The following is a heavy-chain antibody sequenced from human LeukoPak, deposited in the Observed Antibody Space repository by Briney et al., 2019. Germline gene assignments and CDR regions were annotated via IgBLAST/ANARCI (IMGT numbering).Heavy chain of an antibody. V-gene: IGHV1-2*02. CDR3: ARIRWMDS. CDR2: INPNSDT. CDR1: GYTFTDYD. J-gene: IGHJ5*01. Sequence: ASVKVSCMASGYTFTDYDMHWVRQAPGQRLEWMGWINPNSDTNYAQKFQGRVTMTRDTSTSTGYMELTRLTSDDTAVYFCARIRWMDSWGQGTLVTVSS.